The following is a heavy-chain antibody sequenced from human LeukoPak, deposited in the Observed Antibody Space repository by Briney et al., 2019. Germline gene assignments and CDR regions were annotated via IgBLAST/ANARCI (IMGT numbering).Heavy chain of an antibody. CDR1: GFTFSSYE. V-gene: IGHV3-48*03. CDR3: ARGFGAVAGRGPFFDY. Sequence: GGSLRLSCAASGFTFSSYEMNWVRQAPGKGLEWVSYISGSGSTIYYADSVKGRFTISRDNAKNSLYLQMNSLRAEDTAVYYCARGFGAVAGRGPFFDYWGQGTLVTVSS. CDR2: ISGSGSTI. D-gene: IGHD6-19*01. J-gene: IGHJ4*02.